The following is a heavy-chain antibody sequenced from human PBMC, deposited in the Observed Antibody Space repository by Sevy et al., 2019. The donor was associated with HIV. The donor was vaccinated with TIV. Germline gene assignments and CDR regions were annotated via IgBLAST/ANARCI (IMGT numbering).Heavy chain of an antibody. CDR3: GKAPGISQDLDN. D-gene: IGHD3-3*02. CDR1: GFPFRDNI. J-gene: IGHJ4*01. Sequence: GGSLRLSCSASGFPFRDNIMAWVRQAPGKRLEYVSGITSNGVSTNYGVSVKGRFTISRDNAKNTMYLQMTSLRPEDTGVDYRGKAPGISQDLDNRGQGTLVTVSS. CDR2: ITSNGVST. V-gene: IGHV3-64D*06.